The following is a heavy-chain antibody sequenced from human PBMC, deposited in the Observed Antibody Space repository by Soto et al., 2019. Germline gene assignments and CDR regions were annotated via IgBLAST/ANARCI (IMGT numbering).Heavy chain of an antibody. CDR3: VRLIGNSWLDF. CDR2: TYYRSKWYN. Sequence: SQTLSLTGSISGDSVSSSSVTWNWIRQSPSRGLGWLGRTYYRSKWYNDYAESVKSRIPINPDTSKNQFSLHLNSVTPEDTAVYYCVRLIGNSWLDFWGQGTLVTVS. V-gene: IGHV6-1*01. J-gene: IGHJ5*01. D-gene: IGHD1-26*01. CDR1: GDSVSSSSVT.